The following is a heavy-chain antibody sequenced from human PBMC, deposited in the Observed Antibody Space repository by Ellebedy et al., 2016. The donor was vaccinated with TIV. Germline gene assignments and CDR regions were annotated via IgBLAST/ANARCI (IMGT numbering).Heavy chain of an antibody. V-gene: IGHV3-53*01. CDR1: GFTVSTTY. D-gene: IGHD6-19*01. CDR3: ARDVRAAVESYYYGMDV. J-gene: IGHJ6*02. Sequence: PGGFLRLSCAASGFTVSTTYMSWVRRAPGKGLEWVSIIYRSGGTHYADSVKGRFTISRDNSENTVYLQMNSLRAEDTAVYYCARDVRAAVESYYYGMDVWGQGTTVTVSS. CDR2: IYRSGGT.